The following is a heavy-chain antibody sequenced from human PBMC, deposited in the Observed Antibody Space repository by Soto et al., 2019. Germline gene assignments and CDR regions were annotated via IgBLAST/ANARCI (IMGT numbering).Heavy chain of an antibody. CDR2: IYSGGST. J-gene: IGHJ6*02. V-gene: IGHV3-NL1*01. CDR1: GFTFSSHA. D-gene: IGHD5-12*01. Sequence: GGSLRLSCAASGFTFSSHATHWVRQAPGKGLEWVSVIYSGGSTYYADSVKGRFTISRDNSKNTLYLQMNSLRAEDTAVYYCARDRGYSGYDSPRYYYGMDVWGQGTTVTVSS. CDR3: ARDRGYSGYDSPRYYYGMDV.